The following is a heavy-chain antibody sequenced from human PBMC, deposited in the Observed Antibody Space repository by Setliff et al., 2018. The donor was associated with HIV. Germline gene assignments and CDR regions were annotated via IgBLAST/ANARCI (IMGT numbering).Heavy chain of an antibody. V-gene: IGHV3-53*01. CDR3: AKDSLVG. J-gene: IGHJ4*02. CDR1: GFTVSKNY. Sequence: GGSLRLSCAASGFTVSKNYTSWVRQAPGKGLEWVSVIFSGGTTNYADSVKGRFTISRDNSKNTLYLQMNSLRVEDTAVYYCAKDSLVGGGQGTLVTVSS. CDR2: IFSGGTT. D-gene: IGHD1-26*01.